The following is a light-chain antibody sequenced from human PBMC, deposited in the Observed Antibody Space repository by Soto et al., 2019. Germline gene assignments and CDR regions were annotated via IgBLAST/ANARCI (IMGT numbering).Light chain of an antibody. J-gene: IGKJ1*01. CDR2: AAS. CDR3: LQDFDYPRM. CDR1: QGIRNE. V-gene: IGKV1-6*01. Sequence: ATQMTQSPSSLSASVGDTVTITCRASQGIRNELAWYQQAPGKAPKLLIYAASSVQSGVPSRFSGSXXXTDFILTISSLQHEDFATYYCLQDFDYPRMFGQGTRVDIK.